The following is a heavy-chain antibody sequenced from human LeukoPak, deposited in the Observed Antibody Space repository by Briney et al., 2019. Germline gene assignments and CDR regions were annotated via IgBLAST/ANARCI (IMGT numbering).Heavy chain of an antibody. Sequence: VASVKVSCKASGGTFSSYAISWVRQAPGLGLEWMGGIVPIFGTANYAQKFQGRVTITADESTSTAYMELSSLRSEDTAVYYCAGDSPYSGSYSFDYWGQGTLVTVSS. CDR3: AGDSPYSGSYSFDY. D-gene: IGHD1-26*01. CDR2: IVPIFGTA. J-gene: IGHJ4*02. CDR1: GGTFSSYA. V-gene: IGHV1-69*13.